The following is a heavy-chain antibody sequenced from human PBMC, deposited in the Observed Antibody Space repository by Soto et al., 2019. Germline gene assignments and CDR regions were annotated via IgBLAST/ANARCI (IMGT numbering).Heavy chain of an antibody. V-gene: IGHV1-2*04. J-gene: IGHJ2*01. Sequence: GASVKVSCKASGYTFTGYYMHCVRQAPGQGLEWMGWINPNSGGTNYAQKFQGWVTMTRDTSISTAYMELSRLRSDDTAVYYCARNGAAAGDSWYFDLWXRGTLVTVSS. D-gene: IGHD6-13*01. CDR2: INPNSGGT. CDR3: ARNGAAAGDSWYFDL. CDR1: GYTFTGYY.